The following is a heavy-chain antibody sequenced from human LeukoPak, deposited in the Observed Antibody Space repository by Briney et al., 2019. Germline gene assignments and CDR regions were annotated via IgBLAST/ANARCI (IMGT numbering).Heavy chain of an antibody. J-gene: IGHJ4*02. CDR2: IWYDGSNK. V-gene: IGHV3-33*08. D-gene: IGHD2/OR15-2a*01. Sequence: GGSLRLSCAASGFTFSSYGTHWVRQAPGKGLEWVALIWYDGSNKYYADSVKGRLTISRDNSKNTLYLQMNSLRAEDTAVYYCAREGPRGNSQFDYWGQGTLVTVSS. CDR1: GFTFSSYG. CDR3: AREGPRGNSQFDY.